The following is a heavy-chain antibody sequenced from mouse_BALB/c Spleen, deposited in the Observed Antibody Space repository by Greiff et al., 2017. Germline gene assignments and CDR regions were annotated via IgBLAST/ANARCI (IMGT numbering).Heavy chain of an antibody. D-gene: IGHD2-3*01. CDR2: IDPANGNT. V-gene: IGHV14-3*02. CDR3: ARWLLRFYAMDY. J-gene: IGHJ4*01. CDR1: GFNIKDTY. Sequence: VQLQQSGAELVKPGASVKLSCTASGFNIKDTYMHWVKQRPEQGLEWIGRIDPANGNTKYDPKFQGKATITADTSSNTAYLQLSSLTSEDTAVYYCARWLLRFYAMDYWGQGTSVTVSS.